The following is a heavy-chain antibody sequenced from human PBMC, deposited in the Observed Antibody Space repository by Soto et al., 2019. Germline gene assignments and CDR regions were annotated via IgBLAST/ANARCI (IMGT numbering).Heavy chain of an antibody. V-gene: IGHV4-34*01. CDR2: INHSGST. J-gene: IGHJ4*02. CDR1: GGSFSGYY. Sequence: PSETLSLTCAVYGGSFSGYYWSWIRQPPGRGLEWIGEINHSGSTNYNPSLKSRVTISVDKSKNQFSLKLSSVTAADTAVYYCARGFDWLDWGQGTLVTVSS. D-gene: IGHD3-9*01. CDR3: ARGFDWLD.